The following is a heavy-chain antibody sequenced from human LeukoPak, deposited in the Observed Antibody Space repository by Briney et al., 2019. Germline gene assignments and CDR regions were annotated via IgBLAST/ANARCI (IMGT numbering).Heavy chain of an antibody. J-gene: IGHJ4*02. V-gene: IGHV3-30-3*01. CDR2: ISYDGSSK. Sequence: GGSLRLSCAASGFTFSSYTMHLVRQAPGKGLEWVAVISYDGSSKYYADSVKGRFTISRDNSKNTLYLQMNSLRAEDTAVYYCAKDSVLYYVDVGFDYWGQGTLVTVSS. CDR3: AKDSVLYYVDVGFDY. D-gene: IGHD3-10*02. CDR1: GFTFSSYT.